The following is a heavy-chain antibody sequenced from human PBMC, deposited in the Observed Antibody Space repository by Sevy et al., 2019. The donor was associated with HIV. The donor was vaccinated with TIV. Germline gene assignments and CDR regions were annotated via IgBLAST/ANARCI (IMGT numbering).Heavy chain of an antibody. Sequence: GGSLRLSCAASGFTFSSYWMHWVRQAPGKGLVWVSRINSDGSSTSYADSVKGRFTISRDNAKNTLYLQMNSLRAEDTALYYCAKALGIAVAGTGVDYWGQGTLVTVSS. V-gene: IGHV3-74*01. CDR3: AKALGIAVAGTGVDY. CDR1: GFTFSSYW. J-gene: IGHJ4*02. CDR2: INSDGSST. D-gene: IGHD6-19*01.